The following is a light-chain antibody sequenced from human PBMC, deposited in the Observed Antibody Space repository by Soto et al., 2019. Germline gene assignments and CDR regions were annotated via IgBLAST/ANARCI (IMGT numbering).Light chain of an antibody. CDR3: KQYSSYWP. Sequence: DTQMTQSPSTLSASVGDRVTITCRASQTINSWLAWYQQKPGKAPRLLIYDASSLESGCPSRFSGSGSGTKFTLTISSLNLVDFATYYCKQYSSYWPFGQGTKVDIK. CDR1: QTINSW. J-gene: IGKJ1*01. CDR2: DAS. V-gene: IGKV1-5*01.